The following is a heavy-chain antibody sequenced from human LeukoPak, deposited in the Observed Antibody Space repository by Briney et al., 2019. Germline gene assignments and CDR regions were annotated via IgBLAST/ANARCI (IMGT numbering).Heavy chain of an antibody. CDR1: EFTFNSYS. D-gene: IGHD3-22*01. J-gene: IGHJ4*02. CDR3: ARDPFYYDAAGSDDY. V-gene: IGHV3-21*01. CDR2: ISSGSTYI. Sequence: GGSLRLSCAASEFTFNSYSFNWIRQPPGGRLEWGSSISSGSTYIYYSDSVKGRFTVSRDNAKNSLFLQMNNLRAEDTAVYYCARDPFYYDAAGSDDYWGQGTLVTVSS.